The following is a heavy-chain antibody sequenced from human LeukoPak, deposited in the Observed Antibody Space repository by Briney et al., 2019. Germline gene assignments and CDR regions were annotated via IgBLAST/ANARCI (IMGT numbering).Heavy chain of an antibody. Sequence: GGSLRLSCAASGFTFSSYGMNWVRQAPGKGLEWVAIIWYDGSNKYYADSVKGRFTISRDNSKNTLYLQMNSLRAEDTAVYYCARDPFSNADYYDSSGYSDYWGQGTLVTVSS. V-gene: IGHV3-33*01. CDR1: GFTFSSYG. CDR2: IWYDGSNK. J-gene: IGHJ4*02. CDR3: ARDPFSNADYYDSSGYSDY. D-gene: IGHD3-22*01.